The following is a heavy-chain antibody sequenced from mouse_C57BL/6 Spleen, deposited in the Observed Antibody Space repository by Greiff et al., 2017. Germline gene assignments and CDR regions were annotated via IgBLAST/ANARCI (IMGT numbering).Heavy chain of an antibody. CDR2: INPGSGGT. D-gene: IGHD2-14*01. Sequence: VQLVESGAELVRPGTSVKVSCKASGYAFTNYLIEWVKQRPGQGLEWIGVINPGSGGTNYNEKFKGKETLTANKSSSTASMQLSSLTSEGSAVYFCACGGGTVFGYWCFDVWGTGTPVTVSS. V-gene: IGHV1-54*01. CDR1: GYAFTNYL. CDR3: ACGGGTVFGYWCFDV. J-gene: IGHJ1*03.